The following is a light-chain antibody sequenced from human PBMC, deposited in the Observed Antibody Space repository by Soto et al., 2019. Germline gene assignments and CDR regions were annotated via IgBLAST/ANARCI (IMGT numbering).Light chain of an antibody. V-gene: IGKV1-27*01. CDR3: QKCDNAPLT. J-gene: IGKJ4*01. Sequence: DFQMTQSPSSLSASVGDRVTITCRASQGFNNYLAWYQQKSGRIPKLLIKTASTLQSGVPSRFSGGGSGTEFTLTIASFQPEDVATYYCQKCDNAPLTFGGGTKVDIK. CDR2: TAS. CDR1: QGFNNY.